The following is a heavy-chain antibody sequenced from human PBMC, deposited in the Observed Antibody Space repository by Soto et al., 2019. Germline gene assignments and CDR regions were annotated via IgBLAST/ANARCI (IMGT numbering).Heavy chain of an antibody. D-gene: IGHD3-22*01. CDR3: ARELYYYDSSGYYYRYYFDY. CDR1: GGSISSSY. Sequence: SETLSLTCNVSGGSISSSYWSWIRQPPGKGLEWIGYIYYSGSTNYNPSLKSRVTISIDTSKNQFSLKLSSVTAADTAVYYCARELYYYDSSGYYYRYYFDYWGQGTLVTVSS. CDR2: IYYSGST. V-gene: IGHV4-59*01. J-gene: IGHJ4*02.